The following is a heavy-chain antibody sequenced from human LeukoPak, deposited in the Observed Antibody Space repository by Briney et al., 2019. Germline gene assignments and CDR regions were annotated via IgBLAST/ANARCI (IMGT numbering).Heavy chain of an antibody. CDR1: GFTVSTNY. CDR2: IYSGGST. Sequence: GGSLRLSCAASGFTVSTNYMSWVRQAPGKGLEWVSIIYSGGSTYYADSVKGRFTISRDNAKNSLYLQMNSLRAEDTALYYCAKDMSERVDAFDIWGQGTMVTVSS. D-gene: IGHD1-26*01. V-gene: IGHV3-53*05. CDR3: AKDMSERVDAFDI. J-gene: IGHJ3*02.